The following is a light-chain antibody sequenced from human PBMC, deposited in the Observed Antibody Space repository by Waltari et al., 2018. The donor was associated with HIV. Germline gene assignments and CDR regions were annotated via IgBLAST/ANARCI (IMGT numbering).Light chain of an antibody. Sequence: QSALTQPASVSGSPGQSITLSCTGTSSDVGSYSFVSWYQLHPGKAPKLIIYEDNKRPSGVSDRFSGSKSGYTASLTISVLQAEDEADYCCWSYAGSSTIIFGGGTKLTVL. CDR3: WSYAGSSTII. J-gene: IGLJ2*01. V-gene: IGLV2-23*01. CDR1: SSDVGSYSF. CDR2: EDN.